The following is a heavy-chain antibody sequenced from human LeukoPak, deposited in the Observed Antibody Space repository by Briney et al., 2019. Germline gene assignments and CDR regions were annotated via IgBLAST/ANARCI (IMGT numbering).Heavy chain of an antibody. V-gene: IGHV4-59*08. CDR1: GGSISSYY. CDR3: ARHVGSGWYRSNWVDP. Sequence: SETLSLTCTVSGGSISSYYWSWIRQPPGKGLEWIGYIYYSGSTNYNPSLKSRVTISVDTSKNQFSLKLSSVTAADTAVYYCARHVGSGWYRSNWVDPWLRGTLVTVSS. CDR2: IYYSGST. D-gene: IGHD6-19*01. J-gene: IGHJ5*02.